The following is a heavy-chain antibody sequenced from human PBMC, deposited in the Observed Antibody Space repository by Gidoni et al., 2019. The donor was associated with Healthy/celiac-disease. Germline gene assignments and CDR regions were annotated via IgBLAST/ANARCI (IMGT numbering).Heavy chain of an antibody. CDR3: ARQGEYQLRRFDY. CDR1: GGSFSGDY. CDR2: INHSGST. D-gene: IGHD2-2*01. Sequence: QVQLQQWGAGLLKPSETLSLTCAVHGGSFSGDYSSWIRQPPGKGLEWVGEINHSGSTNYNPSLKSRVTISVDTSKNQFSLKLSSVTAADTAVYYCARQGEYQLRRFDYWGQGTLVTVSS. J-gene: IGHJ4*02. V-gene: IGHV4-34*01.